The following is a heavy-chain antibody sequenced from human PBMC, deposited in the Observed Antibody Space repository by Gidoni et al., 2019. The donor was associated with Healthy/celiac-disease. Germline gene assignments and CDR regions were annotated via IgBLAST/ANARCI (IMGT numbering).Heavy chain of an antibody. CDR1: EFTFRTYS. Sequence: EVQLVESGGGLVTPGGSLRLHSAASEFTFRTYSMNWVRQAPGTGLEWVSSISSSSSYIYYADSVKGRFTISRDNAKNSLYLQMNSLRAEDTAVYYCARAPVVVVTPHDAFDIWGQGTMVTVSS. D-gene: IGHD2-21*02. CDR3: ARAPVVVVTPHDAFDI. V-gene: IGHV3-21*01. J-gene: IGHJ3*02. CDR2: ISSSSSYI.